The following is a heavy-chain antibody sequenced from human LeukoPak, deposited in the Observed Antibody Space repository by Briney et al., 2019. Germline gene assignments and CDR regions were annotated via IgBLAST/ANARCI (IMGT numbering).Heavy chain of an antibody. CDR3: ARGTGTTSWFDP. V-gene: IGHV1-69*13. CDR2: IIPIFGTA. Sequence: SVKVSCKASGGTFSSYAISWVQQAPGQGLEWMGGIIPIFGTANYAQKFQGRVTITADESTSTAYMELSSLRSEDTAVYYCARGTGTTSWFDPWGQGTLVTVSS. CDR1: GGTFSSYA. D-gene: IGHD1-7*01. J-gene: IGHJ5*02.